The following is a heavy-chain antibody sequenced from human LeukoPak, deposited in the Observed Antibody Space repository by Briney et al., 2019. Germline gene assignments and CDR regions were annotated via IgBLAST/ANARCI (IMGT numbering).Heavy chain of an antibody. CDR2: ISAYNGNT. Sequence: ASVKVSCKASGYTFTSYGISWVRQAPGQGLEWMGWISAYNGNTNYAQKLQGRVTMTTDTSTSTAYTELRSLRSDDTAVYYCARDHDYDILTGYVYYFDYWGQGTLVTVSS. CDR3: ARDHDYDILTGYVYYFDY. V-gene: IGHV1-18*01. CDR1: GYTFTSYG. D-gene: IGHD3-9*01. J-gene: IGHJ4*02.